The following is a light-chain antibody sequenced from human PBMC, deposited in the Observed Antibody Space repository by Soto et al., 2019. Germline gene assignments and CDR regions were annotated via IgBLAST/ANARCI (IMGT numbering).Light chain of an antibody. J-gene: IGLJ1*01. CDR3: SSYTSSTTYV. CDR2: DVS. Sequence: QSALTQPASVSGSPGQSITISCTGTSNDIGSYNYVSWYQQHPDKAPKLMIYDVSNRPSGVSNRFSGSKSGNTASLTISGLQAEDEADYYCSSYTSSTTYVFGTGTKVTV. CDR1: SNDIGSYNY. V-gene: IGLV2-14*01.